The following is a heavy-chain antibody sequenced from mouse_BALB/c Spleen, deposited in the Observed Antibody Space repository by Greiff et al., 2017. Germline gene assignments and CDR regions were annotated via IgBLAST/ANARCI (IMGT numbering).Heavy chain of an antibody. Sequence: EVKVVESGGGLVQPGGSMKLSCVASGFTFSNYWMNWVRQSPEKGLEWVAEIRLKSNNYATHYAESVKGRFTISRDDSKSSVYLQMNNLRAEDTGIYYCTRSHPKYDYFDYWGQGTTLTVSS. D-gene: IGHD2-10*02. CDR3: TRSHPKYDYFDY. CDR1: GFTFSNYW. V-gene: IGHV6-6*02. J-gene: IGHJ2*01. CDR2: IRLKSNNYAT.